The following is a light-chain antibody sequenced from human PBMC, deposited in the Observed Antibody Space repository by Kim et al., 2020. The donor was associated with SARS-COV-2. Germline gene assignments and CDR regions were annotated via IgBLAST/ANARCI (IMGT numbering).Light chain of an antibody. CDR2: EDT. CDR3: QAGDSTTVI. Sequence: SYELTQPPSVSVSPGQTASISCSGDKLGDKYACWYQQRPGQSPVLVIYEDTRRPSGIPERFSASTSGNTATLTISGTQAMDEADYYCQAGDSTTVIFGGGTQLTVL. V-gene: IGLV3-1*01. CDR1: KLGDKY. J-gene: IGLJ2*01.